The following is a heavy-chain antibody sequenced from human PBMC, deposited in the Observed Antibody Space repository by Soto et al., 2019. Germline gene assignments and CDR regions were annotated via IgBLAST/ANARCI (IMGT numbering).Heavy chain of an antibody. J-gene: IGHJ6*02. Sequence: GASVKVSCKASGYTFTSYDMHWVRQAPGQRLEWMGWINAGNGNTKYSQKFQGRVTITRDTSASTAYMELSSLRSEDTAVYYCARDSYYDYGWGSYRPYYYGMDFWGQGTTVTVSS. CDR3: ARDSYYDYGWGSYRPYYYGMDF. V-gene: IGHV1-3*01. CDR1: GYTFTSYD. CDR2: INAGNGNT. D-gene: IGHD3-16*02.